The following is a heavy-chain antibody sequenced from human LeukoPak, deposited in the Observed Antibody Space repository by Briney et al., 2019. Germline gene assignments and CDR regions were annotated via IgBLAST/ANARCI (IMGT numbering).Heavy chain of an antibody. V-gene: IGHV3-66*01. Sequence: GGSLGLSCAASGFTFSSNYMSWVRQAPGKGLEWVSVIYSGGSTYYADSVKGRFTISRDNSKNTLYLQMNSLRGEDTAVYYCARAYSSSFNFDYWGQGTLVTVSS. CDR1: GFTFSSNY. CDR3: ARAYSSSFNFDY. CDR2: IYSGGST. D-gene: IGHD6-6*01. J-gene: IGHJ4*02.